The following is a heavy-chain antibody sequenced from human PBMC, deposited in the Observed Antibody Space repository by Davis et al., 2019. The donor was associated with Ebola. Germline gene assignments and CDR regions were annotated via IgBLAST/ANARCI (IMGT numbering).Heavy chain of an antibody. J-gene: IGHJ4*02. D-gene: IGHD1-26*01. CDR2: IYSGDTT. V-gene: IGHV3-53*01. CDR1: GFTFSSKY. Sequence: GESLKISCAASGFTFSSKYMTWVRQAPGKGLEWVSLIYSGDTTYYADSVKGRFTVSRDNSKNTLYLHMSSLRAEDTAVYYCARDSGNYYDENYYFDYWGQGTLVTVSS. CDR3: ARDSGNYYDENYYFDY.